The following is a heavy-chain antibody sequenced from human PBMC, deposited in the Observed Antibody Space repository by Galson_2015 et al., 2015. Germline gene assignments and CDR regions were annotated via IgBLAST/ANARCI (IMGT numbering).Heavy chain of an antibody. J-gene: IGHJ4*02. Sequence: PALVKPTQPLTLTCTFSGFSLSTSGMRASWIRQPPGKALEWLARIDWDDDKFYSTSLKTRLTISKDTSKNQVVLTMSNMDPVDTATYYCARMGNYHEFDCWGQGTLVTVSS. CDR1: GFSLSTSGMR. D-gene: IGHD1-7*01. V-gene: IGHV2-70*04. CDR2: IDWDDDK. CDR3: ARMGNYHEFDC.